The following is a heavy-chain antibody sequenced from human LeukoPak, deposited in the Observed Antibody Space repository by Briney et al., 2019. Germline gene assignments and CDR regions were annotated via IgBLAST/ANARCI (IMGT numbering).Heavy chain of an antibody. CDR2: IIPIFGTA. CDR3: TRVLAAAGTYKDY. CDR1: GYTFTSYG. Sequence: ASVKVSGKASGYTFTSYGISWVRQAPGQGLEWMGGIIPIFGTANYAQRFQGRVTITADKSTSTAYMELSSLRSEDTAVYYCTRVLAAAGTYKDYWGQGTLVTVSS. J-gene: IGHJ4*02. D-gene: IGHD6-13*01. V-gene: IGHV1-69*06.